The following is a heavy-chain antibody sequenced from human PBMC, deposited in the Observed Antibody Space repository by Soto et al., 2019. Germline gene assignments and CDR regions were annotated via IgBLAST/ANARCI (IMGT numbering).Heavy chain of an antibody. Sequence: SETLSLTCAVYGGSFSGYYWSWIRQPPGKGLEWIGEINHSGSTNYNPSLKSRVTISVDTSKNQFSLKLSSVTAADTAVYYCARGGCSSTSCYRRKNWFDPWGQGTLVTVSS. CDR3: ARGGCSSTSCYRRKNWFDP. CDR2: INHSGST. CDR1: GGSFSGYY. J-gene: IGHJ5*02. D-gene: IGHD2-2*02. V-gene: IGHV4-34*01.